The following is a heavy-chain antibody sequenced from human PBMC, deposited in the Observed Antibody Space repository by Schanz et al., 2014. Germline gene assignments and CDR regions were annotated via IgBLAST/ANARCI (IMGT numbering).Heavy chain of an antibody. CDR2: IYSGIGA. J-gene: IGHJ4*02. Sequence: EGQLAESGGGLVQPGGSLRLSCAVSGFTVSSTHMSWVRQAQGKGLEWVSVIYSGIGAYYADSVKDRFTVSRDNSKNTVYLQMNRLRAEDTAVYYCARVHHYDPSGWGYFDYWGQGALVTVSS. CDR3: ARVHHYDPSGWGYFDY. CDR1: GFTVSSTH. V-gene: IGHV3-66*01. D-gene: IGHD3-22*01.